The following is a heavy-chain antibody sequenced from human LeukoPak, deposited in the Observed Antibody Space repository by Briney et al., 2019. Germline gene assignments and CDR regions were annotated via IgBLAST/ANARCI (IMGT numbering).Heavy chain of an antibody. D-gene: IGHD5-18*01. CDR1: GGTFSSYA. J-gene: IGHJ4*02. CDR2: IIPIFGTA. Sequence: GASVKVSCKASGGTFSSYAISWVRQAPGQGLEWMGGIIPIFGTANYAQKFQGRVTITADESTSTAYMELSSLRSEDTAVYYCARVAKRGYSYGYRGSDYWGQGTPVTVSS. V-gene: IGHV1-69*13. CDR3: ARVAKRGYSYGYRGSDY.